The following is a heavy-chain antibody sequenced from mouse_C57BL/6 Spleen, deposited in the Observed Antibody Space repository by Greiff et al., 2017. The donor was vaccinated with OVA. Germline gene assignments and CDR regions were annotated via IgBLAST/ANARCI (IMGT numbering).Heavy chain of an antibody. D-gene: IGHD1-1*01. CDR3: ARRGYGSSAWFAY. J-gene: IGHJ3*01. CDR2: INPGSGGT. CDR1: GYAFTNYL. Sequence: QVQLKQSGAELVRPGTSVKVSCKASGYAFTNYLIEWVKQRPGQGLEWIGVINPGSGGTNYNEKFKGKATLTADKSSSTAYMQLSSLTSEDSAVYFCARRGYGSSAWFAYWGQGTLVTVSA. V-gene: IGHV1-54*01.